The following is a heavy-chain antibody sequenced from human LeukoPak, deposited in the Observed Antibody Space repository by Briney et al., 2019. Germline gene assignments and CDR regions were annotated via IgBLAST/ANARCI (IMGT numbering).Heavy chain of an antibody. Sequence: ASVKVSCKASRYTFTSYYMHWVRQAPGQGLEWMGIINPSGGSTSYAQKFQGRVTMTRDTSTSTVYMELSSLRSEDTAVYYCARVLVRGSYYHPYFDYWGQGTLVTVSS. V-gene: IGHV1-46*01. CDR3: ARVLVRGSYYHPYFDY. CDR2: INPSGGST. J-gene: IGHJ4*02. CDR1: RYTFTSYY. D-gene: IGHD1-26*01.